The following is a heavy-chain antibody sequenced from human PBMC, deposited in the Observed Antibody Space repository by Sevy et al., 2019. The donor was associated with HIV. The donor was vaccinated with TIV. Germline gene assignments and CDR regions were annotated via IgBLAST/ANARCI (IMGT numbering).Heavy chain of an antibody. V-gene: IGHV5-51*01. CDR2: IYPGDSDT. CDR1: GFSFTSYW. CDR3: ARLGDYSGSYYDAFDM. Sequence: GESLKISCKGSGFSFTSYWIGWVRQMPGKGLEWMGIIYPGDSDTRYSPSFQGQVTFSADKSISTAYLQWISLKASDTAMYYCARLGDYSGSYYDAFDMWGQGTMVTVSS. J-gene: IGHJ3*02. D-gene: IGHD1-26*01.